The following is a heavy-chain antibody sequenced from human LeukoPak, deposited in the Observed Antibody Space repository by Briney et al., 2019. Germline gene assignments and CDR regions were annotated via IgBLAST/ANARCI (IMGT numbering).Heavy chain of an antibody. CDR1: GYTFTGYY. CDR3: ARRRDGYNNYYFDY. CDR2: INPNSGGT. D-gene: IGHD5-24*01. Sequence: ASVKVSCKASGYTFTGYYMHWVRQAPGQGLEWMGWINPNSGGTNYAQKFQGRVTMTRDTSISTAYMELSRLRSDDTAVYYCARRRDGYNNYYFDYWGQGTLVTVSS. V-gene: IGHV1-2*02. J-gene: IGHJ4*02.